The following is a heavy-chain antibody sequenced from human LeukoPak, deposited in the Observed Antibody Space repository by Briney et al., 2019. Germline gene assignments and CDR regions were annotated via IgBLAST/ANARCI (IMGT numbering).Heavy chain of an antibody. Sequence: SETLSLTCTVSGGSISSYYWSWIRQPPGKGLEWIGYIYYSGSTNYNPSLKSRVTISVDTSKNQLSLKLSSVTAADTAVYYCARAMHYYDSSGYYDAFDVWGQGTMVTVSS. V-gene: IGHV4-59*01. J-gene: IGHJ3*01. CDR3: ARAMHYYDSSGYYDAFDV. CDR1: GGSISSYY. CDR2: IYYSGST. D-gene: IGHD3-22*01.